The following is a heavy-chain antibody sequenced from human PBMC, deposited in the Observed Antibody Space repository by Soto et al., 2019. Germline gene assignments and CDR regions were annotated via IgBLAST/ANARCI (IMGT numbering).Heavy chain of an antibody. J-gene: IGHJ4*02. CDR2: ISAYNGNT. V-gene: IGHV1-18*01. CDR1: GYTFTSYG. CDR3: ARAYLIGGYEQHFDY. Sequence: ASVKVSCKGSGYTFTSYGVSWVRQAPGQGLEWMGWISAYNGNTNYAQKFQGRVTITADESTSTAYMELSSLRSEDTAVYYCARAYLIGGYEQHFDYWGQGTLVTVSS. D-gene: IGHD5-12*01.